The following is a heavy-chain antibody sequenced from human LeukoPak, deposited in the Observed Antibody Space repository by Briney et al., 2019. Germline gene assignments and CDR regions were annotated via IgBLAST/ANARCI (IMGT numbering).Heavy chain of an antibody. CDR3: ARPYYDFWSGNENWFDP. V-gene: IGHV4-38-2*01. D-gene: IGHD3-3*01. Sequence: PSETLSLTCAVSGYSISSGYYWGWIRQSPGKGLEWIGSIYHSGSTYYNPSLKSRVTISVDTSKNQFSLKLSSVTAADTAVYYCARPYYDFWSGNENWFDPWGQGTLVTVSS. CDR2: IYHSGST. CDR1: GYSISSGYY. J-gene: IGHJ5*02.